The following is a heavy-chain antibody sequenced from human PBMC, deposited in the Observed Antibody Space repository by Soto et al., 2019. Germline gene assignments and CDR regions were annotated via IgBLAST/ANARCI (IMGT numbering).Heavy chain of an antibody. J-gene: IGHJ6*02. V-gene: IGHV1-18*04. D-gene: IGHD2-21*01. CDR3: ARDVFCGGAPACPDMDV. CDR1: GYTFSGYS. Sequence: ASVKVSCKASGYTFSGYSITWVRQAPGQGLEWMGRISGYNGNTNYARTLRGRLTLTTDTSTSTACMGLRSLTSDDTAVYYCARDVFCGGAPACPDMDVWGQGTTVTVSS. CDR2: ISGYNGNT.